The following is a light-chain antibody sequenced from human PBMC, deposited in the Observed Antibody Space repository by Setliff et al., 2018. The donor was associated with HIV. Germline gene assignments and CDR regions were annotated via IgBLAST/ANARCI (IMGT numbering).Light chain of an antibody. J-gene: IGLJ1*01. CDR1: SSDVGGYNY. CDR2: EVS. V-gene: IGLV2-8*01. Sequence: QSVLTQPPSASGSPGQSVTISCTGTSSDVGGYNYVSWYQQHPGKAPKLMIYEVSKRPSGVPDRFSGSKSGNTASLTVSGLQAEDEADYYCSSYAGSTLYVVGTGTKV. CDR3: SSYAGSTLYV.